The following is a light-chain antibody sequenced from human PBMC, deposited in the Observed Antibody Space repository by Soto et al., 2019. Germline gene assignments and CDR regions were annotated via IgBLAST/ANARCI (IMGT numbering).Light chain of an antibody. CDR3: SSYRSSGTWV. CDR1: NNDIGGFDF. J-gene: IGLJ3*02. CDR2: EVS. Sequence: HSALIQPASVSGSPGQSITISCTGTNNDIGGFDFVSWYHQYPGKAPELVIYEVSNRPSGVSNRFSGSKAGNTASLTISGLQAEDEADYYCSSYRSSGTWVFGGGTKLTVL. V-gene: IGLV2-14*01.